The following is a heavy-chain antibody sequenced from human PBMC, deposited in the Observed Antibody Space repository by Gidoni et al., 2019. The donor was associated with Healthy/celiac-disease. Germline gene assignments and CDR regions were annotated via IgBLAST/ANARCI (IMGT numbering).Heavy chain of an antibody. V-gene: IGHV3-30*18. CDR1: GFTFSSYG. CDR3: AKVTSPGEAGTYGY. J-gene: IGHJ4*02. Sequence: QVQLVESGGGVVQPGRSLRLSCAASGFTFSSYGMHWVRQAPGKGLEWVAVISYDGSNKYYADSVKGRFTISRDNSKNTLYLQMNSLRAEDTAVYYCAKVTSPGEAGTYGYWGQGTLVTVSS. D-gene: IGHD6-13*01. CDR2: ISYDGSNK.